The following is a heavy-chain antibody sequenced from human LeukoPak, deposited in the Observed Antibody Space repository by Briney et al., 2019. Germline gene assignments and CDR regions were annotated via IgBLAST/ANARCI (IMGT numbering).Heavy chain of an antibody. CDR2: ISHDGSDK. Sequence: GSSLRLSCAASGFTFSSYAMRWVRQAPGKGLEWVAVISHDGSDKYYADSVKSRFTISRDNSKNTLYLQMNSLRAEDTAVYYCAKQMGDYGDYYYFDYWGQGTLVTVSS. J-gene: IGHJ4*02. CDR3: AKQMGDYGDYYYFDY. CDR1: GFTFSSYA. V-gene: IGHV3-30*04. D-gene: IGHD4-17*01.